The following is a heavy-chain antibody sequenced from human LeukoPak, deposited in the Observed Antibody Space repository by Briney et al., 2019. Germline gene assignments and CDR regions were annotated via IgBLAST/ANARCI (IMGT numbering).Heavy chain of an antibody. CDR3: ARDGSYSGSYFDY. CDR1: GFTFSSYW. D-gene: IGHD1-26*01. J-gene: IGHJ4*02. Sequence: GGSLRLSCAASGFTFSSYWMSWVRQAPGKGLEWVANIKQDGSEKYYVDSVKGRFTISRDNAKNSLYLQMNSQRAEDTAVYYCARDGSYSGSYFDYWGQGTLVTVSS. V-gene: IGHV3-7*01. CDR2: IKQDGSEK.